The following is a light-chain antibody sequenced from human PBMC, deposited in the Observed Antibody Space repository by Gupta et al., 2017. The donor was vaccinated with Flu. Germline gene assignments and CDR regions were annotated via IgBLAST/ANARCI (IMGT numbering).Light chain of an antibody. Sequence: SHELTQPSSVSLSPGPTARITCSGDLLAKKYARWFQQKPGQAPVLVIYKDTERPSGIPERFSGSSSETTVTLTISGAQVEDEADYYCHSADGNGIYVFAGGTKVTVL. J-gene: IGLJ1*01. CDR3: HSADGNGIYV. CDR1: LLAKKY. V-gene: IGLV3-27*01. CDR2: KDT.